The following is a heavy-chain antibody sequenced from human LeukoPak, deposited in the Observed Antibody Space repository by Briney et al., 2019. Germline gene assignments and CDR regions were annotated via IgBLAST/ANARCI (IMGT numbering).Heavy chain of an antibody. J-gene: IGHJ4*02. CDR1: GYSISSGYY. D-gene: IGHD5-12*01. CDR2: IYHSGST. V-gene: IGHV4-38-2*01. CDR3: ARVSGYSAYDSGHFDY. Sequence: SETLSLTCAVSGYSISSGYYWGWIRQPPGKGLEWIGSIYHSGSTYYNPSLKSRVTISVDTSKNQFSLKLSSVTAADTAVYYCARVSGYSAYDSGHFDYWGQGTLVTVSS.